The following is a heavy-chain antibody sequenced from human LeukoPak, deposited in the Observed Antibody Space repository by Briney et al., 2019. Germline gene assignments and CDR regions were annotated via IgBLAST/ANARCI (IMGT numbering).Heavy chain of an antibody. D-gene: IGHD2-21*02. CDR3: ARSTVTANWYFDL. Sequence: PSETLSLTCAVYGGSFSGYYWSWIRQPPGKGLEWIGEINHSGSTNYSPSLKSRVTISVDTSKNQFSLKLSSVTAADTAVYYCARSTVTANWYFDLWGRGTLVTVPS. CDR1: GGSFSGYY. V-gene: IGHV4-34*01. J-gene: IGHJ2*01. CDR2: INHSGST.